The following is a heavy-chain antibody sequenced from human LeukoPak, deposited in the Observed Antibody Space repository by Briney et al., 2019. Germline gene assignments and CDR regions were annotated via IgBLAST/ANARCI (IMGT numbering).Heavy chain of an antibody. Sequence: GGSLRHSCAASGFTFSDYYMRWIRPAPGKGLEWVSYISSSGSTLYYADSVKGRFTIHRDNAKNSLYLQMNSLRAEDTAVYYCAGGIYYDSSGLDAFDIWGQGTMVTVSS. D-gene: IGHD3-22*01. V-gene: IGHV3-11*01. CDR2: ISSSGSTL. J-gene: IGHJ3*02. CDR3: AGGIYYDSSGLDAFDI. CDR1: GFTFSDYY.